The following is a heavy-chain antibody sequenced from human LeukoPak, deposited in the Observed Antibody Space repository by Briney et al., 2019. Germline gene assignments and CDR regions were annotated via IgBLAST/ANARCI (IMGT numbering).Heavy chain of an antibody. CDR3: ARVGSSSYDY. V-gene: IGHV3-48*03. CDR2: ISSSGSTI. J-gene: IGHJ4*02. CDR1: GFTFSSYE. D-gene: IGHD6-6*01. Sequence: SGGSLRLSCAASGFTFSSYEMNWVRQAPGKGLEWVSYISSSGSTIYYADSVKGRFTISRDNAKNSLYLQMNSLRAEDTAVYYCARVGSSSYDYWGQGTLVTVSS.